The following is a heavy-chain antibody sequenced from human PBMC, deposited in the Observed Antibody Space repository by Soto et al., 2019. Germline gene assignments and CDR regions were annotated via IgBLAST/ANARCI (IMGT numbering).Heavy chain of an antibody. D-gene: IGHD4-4*01. CDR2: LNPYNGAT. CDR3: ATAKRGTVSLLAD. J-gene: IGHJ1*01. V-gene: IGHV1-2*04. CDR1: GYPFNDNH. Sequence: QVHLVQSGAEVKNPGASVKVSCKASGYPFNDNHIHWVRQAPGRGLEWMGWLNPYNGATNYAPKFQGWVTLTRDPSITTSYMELNGLKSDDTAIYYCATAKRGTVSLLADWGQGTLVTVSS.